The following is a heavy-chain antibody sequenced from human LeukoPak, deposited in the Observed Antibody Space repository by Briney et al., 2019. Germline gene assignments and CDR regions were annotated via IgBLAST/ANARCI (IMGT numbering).Heavy chain of an antibody. J-gene: IGHJ4*02. CDR3: ARGPGYYYGYLLDY. CDR1: GGSFSSSSYS. V-gene: IGHV4-39*01. Sequence: SETLSLTCTVSGGSFSSSSYSWGWIRQPPGKGLEWIGSIYYRGSTYYNSSLKSRVTISVDTSKNQFSLKLSSVTAADTAVYYCARGPGYYYGYLLDYWGQGTLVTVSS. CDR2: IYYRGST. D-gene: IGHD5-18*01.